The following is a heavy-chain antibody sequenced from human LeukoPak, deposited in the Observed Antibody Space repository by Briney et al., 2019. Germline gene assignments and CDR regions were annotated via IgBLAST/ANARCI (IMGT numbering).Heavy chain of an antibody. CDR2: ISWNSGSI. D-gene: IGHD3-10*01. J-gene: IGHJ4*02. V-gene: IGHV3-9*01. Sequence: GRSLRLSCAASGFTFDDYAMHWVRQAPGKGLEWVSGISWNSGSIGYADSVKGRFTISRDNAKNSLYLQMNSLRAEDTALYYCAKDTLMDRGLLGFIDYWGQGTLVTVSS. CDR1: GFTFDDYA. CDR3: AKDTLMDRGLLGFIDY.